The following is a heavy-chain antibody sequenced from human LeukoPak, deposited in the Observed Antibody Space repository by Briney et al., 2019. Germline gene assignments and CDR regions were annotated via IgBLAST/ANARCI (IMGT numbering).Heavy chain of an antibody. CDR3: AREYYYGSGVDAFDI. V-gene: IGHV3-66*01. J-gene: IGHJ3*02. D-gene: IGHD3-10*01. CDR1: GFTVSSNY. Sequence: GGSLRLSCAASGFTVSSNYMSWVRQAPGKGLGWVSVIYSGGSTYYADSVKGRFTISRDNSKNTLYLQMNSLRAEDTAVYYCAREYYYGSGVDAFDIWGQGTMVTVSS. CDR2: IYSGGST.